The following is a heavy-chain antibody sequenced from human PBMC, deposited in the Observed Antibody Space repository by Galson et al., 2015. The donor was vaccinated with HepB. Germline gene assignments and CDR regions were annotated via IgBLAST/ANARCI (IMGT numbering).Heavy chain of an antibody. J-gene: IGHJ5*01. CDR2: ISPILGIP. V-gene: IGHV1-69*10. CDR1: GDSFSIYA. Sequence: SVKVSCKASGDSFSIYAMSWVRQAPGQGLEWMGGISPILGIPNYAQKFQDRVTITADKSTGTAFMELSSLRSEDTAVYYCARADDFWSGYRDAGTSRWFGSWGQGTLVIVSS. CDR3: ARADDFWSGYRDAGTSRWFGS. D-gene: IGHD3-3*01.